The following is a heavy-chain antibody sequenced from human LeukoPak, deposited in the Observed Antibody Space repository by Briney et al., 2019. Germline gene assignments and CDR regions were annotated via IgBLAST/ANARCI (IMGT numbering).Heavy chain of an antibody. CDR1: GGSFSGYY. D-gene: IGHD2-2*01. V-gene: IGHV4-34*01. CDR2: INHSGST. J-gene: IGHJ4*02. CDR3: ARGGAPAAMAVGY. Sequence: KTSETLSLTCAVYGGSFSGYYWSWIRQPPGKGLEWIGEINHSGSTNYNPSLKSRVTISVDTSKNQFSLKLSSVTAADTAMYYCARGGAPAAMAVGYWGQGTLVTVSS.